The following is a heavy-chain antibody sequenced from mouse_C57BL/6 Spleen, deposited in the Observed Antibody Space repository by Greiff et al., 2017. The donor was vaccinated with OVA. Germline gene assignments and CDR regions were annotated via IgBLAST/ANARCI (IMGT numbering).Heavy chain of an antibody. CDR3: ARGLDYDRYYARDY. CDR2: IHPNSGST. D-gene: IGHD2-4*01. Sequence: VQLQQPGAELVKPGASVKLSCKASGYTFTSYWMHWVKQRPGQGLEWIGMIHPNSGSTNYNEKFKSKATLTVDKSSSTAYMQLSSLTSEDYAVYYCARGLDYDRYYARDYWGQGTSVTVSS. CDR1: GYTFTSYW. J-gene: IGHJ4*01. V-gene: IGHV1-64*01.